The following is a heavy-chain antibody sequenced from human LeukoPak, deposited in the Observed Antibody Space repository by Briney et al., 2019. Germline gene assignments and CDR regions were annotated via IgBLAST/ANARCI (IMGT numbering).Heavy chain of an antibody. CDR2: INHSGST. J-gene: IGHJ6*03. CDR3: ARQPGSGAGYMDV. V-gene: IGHV4-34*01. CDR1: GGSFSGYY. Sequence: SETLSLTCAVYGGSFSGYYWSWIRQPPGKGLEWIGEINHSGSTNYNPSLKSRGTISVDTSKNQFSLKLSSVTAADTAVYYCARQPGSGAGYMDVWGKGTTVTVSS. D-gene: IGHD1-14*01.